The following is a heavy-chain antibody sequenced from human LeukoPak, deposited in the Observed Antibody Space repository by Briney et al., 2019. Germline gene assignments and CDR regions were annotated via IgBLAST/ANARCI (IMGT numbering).Heavy chain of an antibody. V-gene: IGHV3-23*01. CDR2: INNRGSST. CDR1: GFTFSSYA. Sequence: PGGSLRLSCAASGFTFSSYAMSWVRQAPGEGLEWLPAINNRGSSTYYAGSVKDRFTISRDNSENTLYLQMNSLTVDDTAVYFCAKERQTGDYFTSDYWGQGTLVTVSS. J-gene: IGHJ4*02. D-gene: IGHD4-17*01. CDR3: AKERQTGDYFTSDY.